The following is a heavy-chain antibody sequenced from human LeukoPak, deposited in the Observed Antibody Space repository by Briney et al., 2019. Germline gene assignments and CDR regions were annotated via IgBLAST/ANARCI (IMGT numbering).Heavy chain of an antibody. CDR2: ISAYNGNT. V-gene: IGHV1-18*01. J-gene: IGHJ6*03. CDR1: GYTFTSYG. Sequence: ASVKVSRKASGYTFTSYGISWVRQAPGQGLEWMGWISAYNGNTNYAQKLQGRVTMTTDTSTSTAYMELRSLRSDDTAVYYCARDHGGVMSTFGGVIKYYYYMDVWGKGTTVTVSS. CDR3: ARDHGGVMSTFGGVIKYYYYMDV. D-gene: IGHD3-16*02.